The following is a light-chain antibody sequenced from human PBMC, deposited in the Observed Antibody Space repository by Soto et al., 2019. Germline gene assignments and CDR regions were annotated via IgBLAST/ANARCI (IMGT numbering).Light chain of an antibody. J-gene: IGLJ3*02. CDR1: SGHRSYI. CDR2: LEGSGSS. CDR3: ETWDFNTRV. V-gene: IGLV4-60*02. Sequence: QLVLTQSSSASASLGSSVKLTCTLSSGHRSYIIAWHQQQPGKAPRYLMKLEGSGSSNKGSGAPDRFSGSSSGADRYLTISNLQFEDEADYYCETWDFNTRVFGGGTQLTVL.